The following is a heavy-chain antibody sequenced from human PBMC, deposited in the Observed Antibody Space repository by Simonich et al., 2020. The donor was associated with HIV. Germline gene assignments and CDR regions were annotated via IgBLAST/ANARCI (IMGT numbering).Heavy chain of an antibody. D-gene: IGHD7-27*01. CDR3: ARGRSPPRTGVLDS. J-gene: IGHJ4*02. CDR2: INHSGIT. CDR1: GGSFSGYY. Sequence: QVQLQQWGAGLLKPSETLSLTCAVFGGSFSGYYWTWIRQPPGKGLEWIGEINHSGITNYNPALMGRVTISVDTSKNQFSLKMRSLIAADTAVYYCARGRSPPRTGVLDSWGQGTQVIVSS. V-gene: IGHV4-34*02.